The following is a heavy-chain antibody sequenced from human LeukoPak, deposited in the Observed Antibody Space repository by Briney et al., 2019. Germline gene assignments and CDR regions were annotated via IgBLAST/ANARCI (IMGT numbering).Heavy chain of an antibody. CDR2: IYHSGST. CDR1: GYSISSGYY. CDR3: ASLHDFWSPFDP. Sequence: SETLSLTCTVSGYSISSGYYWGWIRQPPGKGLEWIGSIYHSGSTYYNPSLKSRVTISVDTSKNQFSLKLSSVTAADTAVYYCASLHDFWSPFDPWGQGTLVTVSS. J-gene: IGHJ5*02. D-gene: IGHD3-3*01. V-gene: IGHV4-38-2*02.